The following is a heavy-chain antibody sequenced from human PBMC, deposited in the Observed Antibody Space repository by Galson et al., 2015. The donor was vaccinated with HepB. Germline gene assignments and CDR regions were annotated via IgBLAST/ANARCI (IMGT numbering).Heavy chain of an antibody. J-gene: IGHJ4*02. Sequence: SLRLSCAASGVTVRGNYMSWVRQAPGKGLEWVSVIYGGGTTSYADSVKGRFTISSDNSNNTLYLQMNSLTPEDTAVYYCAADPYMTIVRGVPRYHDYWGQGTLVTVSS. D-gene: IGHD3-10*01. CDR3: AADPYMTIVRGVPRYHDY. V-gene: IGHV3-66*01. CDR1: GVTVRGNY. CDR2: IYGGGTT.